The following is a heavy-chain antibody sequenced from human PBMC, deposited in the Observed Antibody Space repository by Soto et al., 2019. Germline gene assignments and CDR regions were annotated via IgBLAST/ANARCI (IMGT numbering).Heavy chain of an antibody. CDR3: ARVRGYVVTKNRYYGMDV. Sequence: TLSRTCTVSGGSISSGGYYWSWIRQHPGKGLEWIGYIYYSGSTYYNPSLKSRVTISVDTSKNQFSLKLSSVTAADTAVYYCARVRGYVVTKNRYYGMDVWGKGTTVTVS. CDR1: GGSISSGGYY. J-gene: IGHJ6*04. D-gene: IGHD2-21*02. V-gene: IGHV4-31*03. CDR2: IYYSGST.